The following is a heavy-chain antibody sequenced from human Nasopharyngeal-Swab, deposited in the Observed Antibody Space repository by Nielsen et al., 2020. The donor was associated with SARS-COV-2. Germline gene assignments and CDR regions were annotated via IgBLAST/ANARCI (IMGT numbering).Heavy chain of an antibody. CDR2: IRSKAYGGTT. J-gene: IGHJ4*02. CDR1: GFTFGDYA. CDR3: TRGGRRSPIDY. V-gene: IGHV3-49*03. Sequence: LKISCTASGFTFGDYAMSWFRQAPGKGLEWVGFIRSKAYGGTTEYAASVKGRFTISRDDSKSIAYLQMNSQKTEDTAVYYCTRGGRRSPIDYWGQGTLVTVSS. D-gene: IGHD3-10*01.